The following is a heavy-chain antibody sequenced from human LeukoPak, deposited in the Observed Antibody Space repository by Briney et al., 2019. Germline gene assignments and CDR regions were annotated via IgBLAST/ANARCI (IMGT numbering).Heavy chain of an antibody. J-gene: IGHJ4*02. V-gene: IGHV3-74*01. D-gene: IGHD3-16*01. CDR1: GFTFSSSW. CDR3: ASGGSPFY. Sequence: GESLRLSCAASGFTFSSSWMHWVRQAPGKGLVWVSRIKSDGSSTSYADSVKGRFTISRDNAKNTLYLQMNSLRAEDTAVYYCASGGSPFYWGQGILVTVSS. CDR2: IKSDGSST.